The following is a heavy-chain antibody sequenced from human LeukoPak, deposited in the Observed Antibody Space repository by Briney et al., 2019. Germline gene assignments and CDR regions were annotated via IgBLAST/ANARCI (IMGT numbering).Heavy chain of an antibody. D-gene: IGHD2-8*01. V-gene: IGHV3-74*01. Sequence: GGSLRLSCAGSGFTFSSYWMHWVRQAPGKGLVWVSRINSDGSSTSYADSVKGRFTISRDNAKNTLYLQMNSLRAEDTAVYYCARVGYCTNGVCFYYFDYWGQGTLVTVSS. J-gene: IGHJ4*02. CDR2: INSDGSST. CDR3: ARVGYCTNGVCFYYFDY. CDR1: GFTFSSYW.